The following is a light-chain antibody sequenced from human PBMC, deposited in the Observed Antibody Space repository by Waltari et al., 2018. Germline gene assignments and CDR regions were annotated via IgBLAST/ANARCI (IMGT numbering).Light chain of an antibody. CDR3: QQYNSYSL. CDR2: KAS. CDR1: QSISSW. Sequence: DIQMTQSPSTLSASVGDRVTITCRASQSISSWLAWYQQKPGKAPKLLIYKASTLESGVPSRFSGSGSGTEFTLTISSLQPDDFATYYCQQYNSYSLFGQGTKVE. V-gene: IGKV1-5*03. J-gene: IGKJ1*01.